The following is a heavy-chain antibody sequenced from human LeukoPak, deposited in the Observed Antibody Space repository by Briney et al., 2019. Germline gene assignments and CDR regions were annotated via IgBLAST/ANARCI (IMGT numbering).Heavy chain of an antibody. J-gene: IGHJ4*02. V-gene: IGHV3-11*01. CDR3: ARLYCSSTSCYQYYFDY. Sequence: KPGGSLRLSCAASGFTFSDYYMSWIRQAPGTGLDWVSYISSSGSTIYYADSVKGRFTISRDNAKNSLYLQMNSLRAEDTAVYYCARLYCSSTSCYQYYFDYWGQGTLVTVSS. D-gene: IGHD2-2*01. CDR1: GFTFSDYY. CDR2: ISSSGSTI.